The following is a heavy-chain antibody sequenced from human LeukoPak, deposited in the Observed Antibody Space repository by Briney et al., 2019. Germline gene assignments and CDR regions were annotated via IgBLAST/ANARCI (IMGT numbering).Heavy chain of an antibody. D-gene: IGHD6-6*01. CDR3: ARRGRSSSNFDF. CDR2: IDPTDSYT. Sequence: GEPLSISCKGSGYIFTSYWITWVRTMPGKGLDWMRMIDPTDSYTNYSPSFQGHVTISTDKSISTAYLQWSSLKASDTAIYYCARRGRSSSNFDFWGQGTLVTVSS. V-gene: IGHV5-10-1*01. CDR1: GYIFTSYW. J-gene: IGHJ4*02.